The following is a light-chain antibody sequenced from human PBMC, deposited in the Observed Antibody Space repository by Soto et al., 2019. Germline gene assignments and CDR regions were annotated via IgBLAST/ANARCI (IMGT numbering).Light chain of an antibody. J-gene: IGLJ2*01. CDR1: ASNIGASFD. CDR2: AYT. CDR3: QSYDSTLRGLV. Sequence: QSVLTQPPSVSGAPGQGVTISCTGSASNIGASFDVHWYQQLPGAAPKLLIYAYTNRPSGVPDRFSGSKSGPSASLAITAPQAEDEADYYCQSYDSTLRGLVFGGGTKLTVL. V-gene: IGLV1-40*01.